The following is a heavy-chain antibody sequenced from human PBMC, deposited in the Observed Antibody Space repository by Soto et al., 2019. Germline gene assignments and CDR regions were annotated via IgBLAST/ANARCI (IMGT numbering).Heavy chain of an antibody. CDR2: IGGSGRTT. Sequence: GGSLRLSCAASAFTFNNYAMSWVRQAPGKGLEWVSGIGGSGRTTYYADSVKGRFTISRDNSNNTLFLQMNSLRAEDPAVYYCAKSRYSDSSGDFYDYWGQGTLVTVSS. J-gene: IGHJ4*02. CDR1: AFTFNNYA. D-gene: IGHD3-22*01. CDR3: AKSRYSDSSGDFYDY. V-gene: IGHV3-23*01.